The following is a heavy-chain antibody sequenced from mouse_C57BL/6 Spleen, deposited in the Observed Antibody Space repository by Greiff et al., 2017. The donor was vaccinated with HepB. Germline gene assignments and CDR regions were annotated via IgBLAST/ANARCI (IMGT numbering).Heavy chain of an antibody. CDR1: GYAFSSSW. CDR2: IYPGDGDT. Sequence: QVQLKESGPELVKPGASVKISCKASGYAFSSSWMNWVKQRPGKGLEWIGRIYPGDGDTNYNGKFKGKATLTADKSSSTAYMQLSSLTSEDSAVYFCASYDGYYPYYFDYWGQGTTLTVSS. CDR3: ASYDGYYPYYFDY. J-gene: IGHJ2*01. D-gene: IGHD2-3*01. V-gene: IGHV1-82*01.